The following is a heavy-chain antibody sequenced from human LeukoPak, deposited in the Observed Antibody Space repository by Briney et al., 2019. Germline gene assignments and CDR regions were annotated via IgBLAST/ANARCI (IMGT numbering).Heavy chain of an antibody. V-gene: IGHV4-59*01. CDR2: MYYSGST. Sequence: GSLRLSCAASGFTFSSYSMNWARQAPGKGLEWIGYMYYSGSTNYNPSLKSRVTISVDTSKNQFSLKLSSVTAADTAIYYCAREGGYGDYVSFDLWGRGTLVTVSS. J-gene: IGHJ2*01. CDR3: AREGGYGDYVSFDL. CDR1: GFTFSSYS. D-gene: IGHD4-17*01.